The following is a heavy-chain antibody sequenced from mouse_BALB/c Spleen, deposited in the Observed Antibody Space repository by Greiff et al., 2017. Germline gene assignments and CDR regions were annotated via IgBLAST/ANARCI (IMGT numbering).Heavy chain of an antibody. D-gene: IGHD1-2*01. CDR2: IRLKSNNYAT. CDR3: TRRHYYEAWVAY. CDR1: GFTFSNYW. J-gene: IGHJ3*01. V-gene: IGHV6-6*02. Sequence: EVKLMESGGGLVQPGGSMKLSCVASGFTFSNYWMNWVRQSPEKGLEWVAEIRLKSNNYATHYAVSVKGRFTISRDDSKSSVYLQMNNLRAEDTGIYYCTRRHYYEAWVAYWGQGTLVTVSA.